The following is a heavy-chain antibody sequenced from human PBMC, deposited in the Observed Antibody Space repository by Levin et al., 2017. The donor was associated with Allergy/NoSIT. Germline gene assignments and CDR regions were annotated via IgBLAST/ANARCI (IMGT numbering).Heavy chain of an antibody. J-gene: IGHJ4*02. CDR3: AKGGDVWSEGYTDY. CDR1: GFTFSSYA. CDR2: ISGSGGST. D-gene: IGHD3-3*01. V-gene: IGHV3-23*01. Sequence: GGSLRLSCAASGFTFSSYAMSWVRQAPGKGLEWVSAISGSGGSTYYADSVKGRFTISRDNSKNTLYLQMNSLRAEDTAVYYCAKGGDVWSEGYTDYWGQGTLVTVSS.